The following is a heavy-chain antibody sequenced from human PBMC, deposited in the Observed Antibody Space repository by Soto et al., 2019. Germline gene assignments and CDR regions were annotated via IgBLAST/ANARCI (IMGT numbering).Heavy chain of an antibody. CDR2: INHSGST. CDR1: GGSFSGYY. V-gene: IGHV4-34*01. Sequence: PSETLSLTCAVYGGSFSGYYWSWIRQPPGKGLEWIGEINHSGSTNYNPSLKSRVTISVDTSKNQFSLKLSSVTAADTAVYYCASLLGMGATSSGTDYYYGMDAWGQGTTVTVSS. J-gene: IGHJ6*02. D-gene: IGHD1-26*01. CDR3: ASLLGMGATSSGTDYYYGMDA.